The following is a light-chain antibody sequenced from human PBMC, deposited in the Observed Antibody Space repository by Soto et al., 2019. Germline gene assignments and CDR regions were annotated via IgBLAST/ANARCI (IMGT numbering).Light chain of an antibody. J-gene: IGKJ1*01. V-gene: IGKV3-15*01. Sequence: ILLTQSPATLSLSTGERATLSCRASQSVDINLAWYQQKPGQAPRLLIYGASTRATDMPGRFSGRGSGTEFTLTISSLQSEDYAVYYCQQYRNWPRTFGQGTKVDIK. CDR1: QSVDIN. CDR3: QQYRNWPRT. CDR2: GAS.